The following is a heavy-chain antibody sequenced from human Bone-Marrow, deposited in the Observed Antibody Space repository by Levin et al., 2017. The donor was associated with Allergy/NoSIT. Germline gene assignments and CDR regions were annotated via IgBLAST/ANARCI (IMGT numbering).Heavy chain of an antibody. J-gene: IGHJ6*02. Sequence: PGGSLRLSCAASGFTFSTYAMHWVRQAPGKGLEWVTRISSDGTDKHYADSVQGRFTVSRDNSKNSVYLQMNSLRVEDTALYYCVRDGEVATGYGKDVWGQGTTVTVSS. CDR2: ISSDGTDK. CDR1: GFTFSTYA. V-gene: IGHV3-33*01. CDR3: VRDGEVATGYGKDV. D-gene: IGHD4-23*01.